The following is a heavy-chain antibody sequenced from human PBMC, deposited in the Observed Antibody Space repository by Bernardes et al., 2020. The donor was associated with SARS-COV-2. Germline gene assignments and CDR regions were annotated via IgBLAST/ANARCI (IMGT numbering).Heavy chain of an antibody. CDR3: ATSTIFGVAPNWFDP. D-gene: IGHD3-3*01. CDR2: FDPEDGET. V-gene: IGHV1-24*01. Sequence: ASVQVSCKVSGYTLTELSMNWLLQAPGKGLEWMGCFDPEDGETIYAQKFQGRVTMTEDTSTDTAYMELSSLRSEDTAVYYCATSTIFGVAPNWFDPWGQGTLVTVSS. J-gene: IGHJ5*02. CDR1: GYTLTELS.